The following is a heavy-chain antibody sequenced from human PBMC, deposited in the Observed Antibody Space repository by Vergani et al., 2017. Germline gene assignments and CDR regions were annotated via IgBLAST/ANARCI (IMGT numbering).Heavy chain of an antibody. CDR1: GDSMNTYY. J-gene: IGHJ6*02. CDR3: ARRDSGHYDSSYYGLDV. D-gene: IGHD3-16*01. V-gene: IGHV4-59*08. Sequence: QVQLQESGPGLVKPSETLSLTCSVSGDSMNTYYWTWIRQPPGKGLEWIGYIYDSGDTKYNPSLKSRVTIAVDTSKNQFSLKLSSVPAADTAVYYCARRDSGHYDSSYYGLDVWGQGTTVTVSS. CDR2: IYDSGDT.